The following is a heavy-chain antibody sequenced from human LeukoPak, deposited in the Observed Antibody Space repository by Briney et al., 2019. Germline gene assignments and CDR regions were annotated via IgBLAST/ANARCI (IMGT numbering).Heavy chain of an antibody. J-gene: IGHJ3*02. Sequence: GASVKVSCKASGYTFTSYDINWVRQATGQGLEWMGWMNPNSGGTNYAQKFQGRVTMTRDTSISTAYMELSRLRSDDTAVYYCARDQLHITMVRGVIISGAFDIWGQGTMVTVSS. CDR2: MNPNSGGT. V-gene: IGHV1-2*02. CDR1: GYTFTSYD. CDR3: ARDQLHITMVRGVIISGAFDI. D-gene: IGHD3-10*01.